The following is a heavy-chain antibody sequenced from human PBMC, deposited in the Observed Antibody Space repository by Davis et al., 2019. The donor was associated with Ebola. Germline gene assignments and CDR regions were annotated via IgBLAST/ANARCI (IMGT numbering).Heavy chain of an antibody. J-gene: IGHJ4*02. Sequence: PSETLSLTCTVSGGSISSYYWSWIRQPPGKGLEWIGYIYYSGSTNYNPSLKSRVTISVDTSKNQFSLKLSSVTAADTAVYYCAVGVVPAANAFDYWGQGTLVTVSS. V-gene: IGHV4-59*01. CDR2: IYYSGST. CDR1: GGSISSYY. CDR3: AVGVVPAANAFDY. D-gene: IGHD2-2*01.